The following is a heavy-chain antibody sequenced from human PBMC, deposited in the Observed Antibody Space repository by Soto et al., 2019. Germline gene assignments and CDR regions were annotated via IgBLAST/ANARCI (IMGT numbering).Heavy chain of an antibody. D-gene: IGHD3-16*01. V-gene: IGHV2-5*01. J-gene: IGHJ4*02. CDR1: GFSLRTTGVG. CDR3: AHTWGLPFDY. Sequence: HMTLTESGPTLVKPTQTLTLTCTYSGFSLRTTGVGVGWVRQPPGKALEWLAIIYWNDDKHYSPSLKSRFTLTSDIAKSQVVLTMTNMDPVDTATYYCAHTWGLPFDYWGQGTLVIVSS. CDR2: IYWNDDK.